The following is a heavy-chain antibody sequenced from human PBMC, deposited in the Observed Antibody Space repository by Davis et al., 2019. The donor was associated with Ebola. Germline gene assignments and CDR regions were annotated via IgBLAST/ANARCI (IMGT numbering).Heavy chain of an antibody. J-gene: IGHJ4*02. CDR3: ARQPWGEFDYGGTSEPEDY. D-gene: IGHD4-23*01. V-gene: IGHV4-39*01. CDR2: IYYSGST. Sequence: MPGGSLRLSCTVSGGSISSSSYYWGWIRQPPGKGLEWIGSIYYSGSTYYNSSLKSRFTISVDTSKNPFSLKLTSVTAADTAVYYCARQPWGEFDYGGTSEPEDYWGQGTLVTVSS. CDR1: GGSISSSSYY.